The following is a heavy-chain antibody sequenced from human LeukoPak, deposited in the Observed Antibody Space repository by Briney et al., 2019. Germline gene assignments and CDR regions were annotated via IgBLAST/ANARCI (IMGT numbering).Heavy chain of an antibody. CDR3: AVYCSGGCYSGLV. J-gene: IGHJ4*02. CDR2: INGASGTT. V-gene: IGHV3-23*01. Sequence: GGSLRLSCADSGFTFSSYAMTWVRQTPGKGREGVSTINGASGTTYYADSLKGRFTISRDNSKNTLYLQMNTLRAEDTAVYYCAVYCSGGCYSGLVWGQGTLVTVSS. CDR1: GFTFSSYA. D-gene: IGHD2-21*02.